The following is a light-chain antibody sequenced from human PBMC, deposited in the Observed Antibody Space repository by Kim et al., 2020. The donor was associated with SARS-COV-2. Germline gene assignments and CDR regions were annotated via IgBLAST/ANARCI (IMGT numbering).Light chain of an antibody. V-gene: IGLV2-8*01. CDR3: SSYAGSNKGV. J-gene: IGLJ3*02. CDR2: EVN. CDR1: SSDVGGYNY. Sequence: GQSVTISCTGTSSDVGGYNYVSWYQQHPGKAPKLMIYEVNKRPSGVPDRFSGSKSDNTASLTVSGLQVEDEADYYCSSYAGSNKGVFGGGTQLTVL.